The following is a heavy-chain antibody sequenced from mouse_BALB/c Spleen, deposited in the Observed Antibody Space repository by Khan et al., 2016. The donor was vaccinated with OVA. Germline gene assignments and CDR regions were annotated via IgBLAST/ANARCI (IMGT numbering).Heavy chain of an antibody. CDR1: GYTFTNYD. J-gene: IGHJ1*01. D-gene: IGHD1-1*01. V-gene: IGHV1-85*01. CDR3: ARHYYGSTLYWYFDV. CDR2: IFPGDDST. Sequence: QVRLQQSGAELVKPGASVKLSCKASGYTFTNYDINWVRQRPEQGLEWIGWIFPGDDSTKYNEKFKGKATLTTDHSSSTASMQLSRLTSEDSAVSFWARHYYGSTLYWYFDVWGAGTTVTVSS.